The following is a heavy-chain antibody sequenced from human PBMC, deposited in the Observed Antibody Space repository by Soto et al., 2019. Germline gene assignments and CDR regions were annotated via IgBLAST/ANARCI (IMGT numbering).Heavy chain of an antibody. CDR1: EGTFSNYA. D-gene: IGHD4-17*01. J-gene: IGHJ4*02. CDR3: ARDHSIYGDYAVKGLRD. Sequence: QVQLVQSGAEMKKPGSSVKVSCKASEGTFSNYAISWVRQAPGQGLEWMGGIIPLFGTTNYAQKFQGRVTITADESTTTAYMELISLTSEDTAVYFCARDHSIYGDYAVKGLRDWGQGVLVTVSS. V-gene: IGHV1-69*01. CDR2: IIPLFGTT.